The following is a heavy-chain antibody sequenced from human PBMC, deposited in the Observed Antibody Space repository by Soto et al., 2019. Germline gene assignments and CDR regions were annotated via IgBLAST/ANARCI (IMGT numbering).Heavy chain of an antibody. D-gene: IGHD3-10*01. Sequence: QVQLVQSGAEVKKPGSSVKVSCKASGDTFSFYTINWVRQAPGLGLEWVGRINPILSMANYAQKFQGRVTMTADKSTNTAYMELISLRSEDTAMYYCATSYGSGYRAFDYWGQGALVTVSS. J-gene: IGHJ4*02. CDR1: GDTFSFYT. CDR2: INPILSMA. V-gene: IGHV1-69*02. CDR3: ATSYGSGYRAFDY.